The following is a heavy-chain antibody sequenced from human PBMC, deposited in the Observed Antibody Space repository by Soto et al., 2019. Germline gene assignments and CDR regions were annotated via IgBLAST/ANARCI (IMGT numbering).Heavy chain of an antibody. V-gene: IGHV1-18*04. D-gene: IGHD6-6*01. CDR1: GYTFTNNG. CDR2: IDTYNGDT. Sequence: ASVKVSCKASGYTFTNNGINWVRQAPGRGLEWMGWIDTYNGDTNYAQTLQGRVTLTTDASTTTAYMELRSLKSDDTAVYFCARGDPQYRSSSFDLWGQGTLVTVSS. J-gene: IGHJ4*02. CDR3: ARGDPQYRSSSFDL.